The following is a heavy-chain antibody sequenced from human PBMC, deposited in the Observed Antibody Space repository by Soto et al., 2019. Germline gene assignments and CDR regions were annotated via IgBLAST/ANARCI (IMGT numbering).Heavy chain of an antibody. CDR1: GGSISSTDHY. CDR2: IYFAGIT. J-gene: IGHJ6*02. V-gene: IGHV4-39*01. Sequence: SETLCLTFTVSGGSISSTDHYWVWVRQPPGKGLELLGSIYFAGITFHNPALKSRATISVDTSRNQFSLRLTTVTASDTAVYYCARLVFHCLRGSCDDYSFYGLDVWGQGTTVTVSS. CDR3: ARLVFHCLRGSCDDYSFYGLDV. D-gene: IGHD2-15*01.